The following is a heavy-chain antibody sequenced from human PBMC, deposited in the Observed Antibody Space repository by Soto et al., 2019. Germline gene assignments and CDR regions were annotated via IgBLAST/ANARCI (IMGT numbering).Heavy chain of an antibody. CDR2: IKQDGSEK. V-gene: IGHV3-7*01. CDR1: GFTFSSYW. CDR3: ARVPGRNYPAVFDY. Sequence: PGGSLRLSCAASGFTFSSYWMSWVRQAPDKGLEWGANIKQDGSEKYYVDSVKGRFTISRDNAKNSLYLQMNSLRAEDTAVYYCARVPGRNYPAVFDYWGQGTLVTVSS. D-gene: IGHD4-4*01. J-gene: IGHJ4*02.